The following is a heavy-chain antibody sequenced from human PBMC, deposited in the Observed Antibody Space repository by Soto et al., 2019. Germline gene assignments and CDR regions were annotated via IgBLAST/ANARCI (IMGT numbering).Heavy chain of an antibody. CDR1: GYTFTGYY. CDR3: ARAGLPYYYYGMDV. V-gene: IGHV1-2*02. Sequence: EASVKVSCKASGYTFTGYYMHWVRQAPGQGLEWMGWINPNSGGTNYAQKFQGRVTMTRDTSISTAYMELSRLRSDDTAVYYCARAGLPYYYYGMDVWGQGTTVTVSS. D-gene: IGHD1-1*01. J-gene: IGHJ6*02. CDR2: INPNSGGT.